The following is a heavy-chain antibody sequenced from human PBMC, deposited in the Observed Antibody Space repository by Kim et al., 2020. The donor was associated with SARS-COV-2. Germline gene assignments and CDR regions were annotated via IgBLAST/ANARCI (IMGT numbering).Heavy chain of an antibody. V-gene: IGHV4-30-2*01. CDR3: SRYYDTSGYYDS. J-gene: IGHJ5*01. CDR2: IYHDGNT. Sequence: SETLSLTCDVSGGSINSDYYSWNWIRQPPGKGLEWIGYIYHDGNTYYNPSLKSRVTISVDRSKNQFSLKERSVTAADTAVYYCSRYYDTSGYYDSWGQG. D-gene: IGHD3-22*01. CDR1: GGSINSDYYS.